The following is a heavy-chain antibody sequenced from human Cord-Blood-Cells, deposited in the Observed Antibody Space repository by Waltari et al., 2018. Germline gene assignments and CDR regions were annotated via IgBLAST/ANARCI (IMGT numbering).Heavy chain of an antibody. CDR1: GFTFSSYG. V-gene: IGHV3-33*01. CDR3: AREPLVVAATPFDY. Sequence: QVQLVESGGGVVQPGRSLRLSCAASGFTFSSYGMHWVRQAPGKGLEWVAVIWYDGSNKYYADSVKGRFTISIDNSKNTLYLQMNSLRAEDTAVYYCAREPLVVAATPFDYWGQGTLVTVSS. J-gene: IGHJ4*02. D-gene: IGHD2-15*01. CDR2: IWYDGSNK.